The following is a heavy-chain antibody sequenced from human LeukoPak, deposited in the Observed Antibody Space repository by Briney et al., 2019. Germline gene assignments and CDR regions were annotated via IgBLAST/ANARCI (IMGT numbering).Heavy chain of an antibody. Sequence: GGSLRLSCAASGFTFSSYSMNRVRQAPGKGLEWVSSISSSSSYIYYADSVKGRFTISRDNAKNSLYLQMNSLRAEDTAVYYCARDGEGYCSSTSCYYYYYYMDVWGKGTTVTVSS. V-gene: IGHV3-21*01. CDR2: ISSSSSYI. CDR1: GFTFSSYS. D-gene: IGHD2-2*01. J-gene: IGHJ6*03. CDR3: ARDGEGYCSSTSCYYYYYYMDV.